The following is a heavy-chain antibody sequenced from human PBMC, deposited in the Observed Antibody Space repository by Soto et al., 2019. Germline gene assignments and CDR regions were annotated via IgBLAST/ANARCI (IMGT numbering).Heavy chain of an antibody. J-gene: IGHJ6*03. CDR1: GFTFSSYS. Sequence: GGSLRLSCAASGFTFSSYSMHWVRQAPGKGLEWVSYISSISSTIYYADSVKGRFTISRDNAKNSLYLQMNSLRAEDTAVYYCARGGLLYYYYMDVWGKGTTVTVSS. CDR2: ISSISSTI. D-gene: IGHD1-26*01. CDR3: ARGGLLYYYYMDV. V-gene: IGHV3-48*01.